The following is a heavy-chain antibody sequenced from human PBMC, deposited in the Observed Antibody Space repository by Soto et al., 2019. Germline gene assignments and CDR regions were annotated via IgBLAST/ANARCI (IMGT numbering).Heavy chain of an antibody. V-gene: IGHV1-2*04. J-gene: IGHJ4*02. D-gene: IGHD3-10*01. Sequence: QVQLVQSGAEVKKPGASVKVSCKASGYTLTDYYIHWVRQAPGQGLEWMGWINPNSGGTNFAQKFRGWVTMTGDTSISTAYMELTSLKSDDTAVYYCTRGAYYGSGTYPAYYFDSWGQGTLVTVSS. CDR1: GYTLTDYY. CDR3: TRGAYYGSGTYPAYYFDS. CDR2: INPNSGGT.